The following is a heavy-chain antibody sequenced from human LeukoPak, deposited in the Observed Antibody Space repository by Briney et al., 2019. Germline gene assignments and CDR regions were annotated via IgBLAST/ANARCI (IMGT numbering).Heavy chain of an antibody. CDR3: AKDGIRDYGSGGFVFGY. Sequence: GGSLRLSCAASGFTFSSYGMHWVRQAPGKGLEWVTFIRYDGSNKYSADSVKGRFTISRDNSKNTLYLQMNSLRAEDTAFFFRAKDGIRDYGSGGFVFGYWGQGTLVTVSS. J-gene: IGHJ4*02. CDR2: IRYDGSNK. D-gene: IGHD3-10*01. V-gene: IGHV3-30*02. CDR1: GFTFSSYG.